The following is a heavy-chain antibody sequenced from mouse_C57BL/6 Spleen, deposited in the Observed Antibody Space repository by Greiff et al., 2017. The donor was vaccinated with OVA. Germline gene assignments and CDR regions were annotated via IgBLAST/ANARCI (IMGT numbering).Heavy chain of an antibody. CDR3: ARDYYGSSYSFDY. Sequence: QVQLQQSGAELVKPGASVKISCKASGYAFSSYWMNWVKQRPGKGLEWIGQIYPGDGDTNYNGKFKGKATLTADKSSSTAYMQLSSLTSEDSAVYFCARDYYGSSYSFDYWAQGTTLTVSS. J-gene: IGHJ2*01. V-gene: IGHV1-80*01. CDR2: IYPGDGDT. D-gene: IGHD1-1*01. CDR1: GYAFSSYW.